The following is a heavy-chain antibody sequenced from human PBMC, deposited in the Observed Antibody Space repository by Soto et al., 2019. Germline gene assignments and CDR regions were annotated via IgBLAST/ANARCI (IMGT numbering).Heavy chain of an antibody. J-gene: IGHJ4*02. D-gene: IGHD4-17*01. V-gene: IGHV3-23*01. CDR1: GFTFSSYA. CDR2: ISGSGGST. CDR3: AKASESTVTTLYFDY. Sequence: EVQLLESGGGLVQPGGSLRLSCAASGFTFSSYAMSWVRQAPGKGLEWVSAISGSGGSTYYADSVKGRFTISRDNSKNTLYLQMDSLRAEDTAVYYCAKASESTVTTLYFDYWGQGTLVTVSS.